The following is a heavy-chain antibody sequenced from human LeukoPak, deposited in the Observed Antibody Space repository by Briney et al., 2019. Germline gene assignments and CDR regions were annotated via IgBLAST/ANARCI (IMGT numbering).Heavy chain of an antibody. CDR3: ARENVARYWYFDV. Sequence: SETLSLTCTVSGGSISTYYWSWIRQPAGKALEWIGRIHASGNTNYNPSLKSRVTLSVDTSKNQFSLKLNSVTAADTAVYYCARENVARYWYFDVWGRGTLVTVFS. V-gene: IGHV4-4*07. J-gene: IGHJ2*01. CDR2: IHASGNT. CDR1: GGSISTYY.